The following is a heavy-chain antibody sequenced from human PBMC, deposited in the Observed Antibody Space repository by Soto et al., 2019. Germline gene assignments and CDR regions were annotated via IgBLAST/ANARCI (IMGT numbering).Heavy chain of an antibody. J-gene: IGHJ6*02. V-gene: IGHV4-4*02. CDR3: ARDEGIGGLVGMDV. Sequence: SETLSLTCAVSGGSISSSNWWSWVRQPPGKGLEWVGEIYHSGSTNYNPSLKSRVTISVDKSKNQFSLKLSSVTAADTAVYYCARDEGIGGLVGMDVWGQGTTVTVSS. D-gene: IGHD6-13*01. CDR1: GGSISSSNW. CDR2: IYHSGST.